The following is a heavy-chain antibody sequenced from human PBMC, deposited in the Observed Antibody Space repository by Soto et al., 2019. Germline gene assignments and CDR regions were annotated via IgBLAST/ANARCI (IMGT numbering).Heavy chain of an antibody. D-gene: IGHD3-22*01. CDR3: AKLREKRITMIFSGAQLLCFDY. CDR1: GFTFSSYA. Sequence: EVQLLESGGGLVQPGGSLRLSCAASGFTFSSYAMSWVRQAPGKGLEWVSAISGSGGSTYYADSVKGRFTISRDNSKNTLYLQMNSLRAEDTAVYYCAKLREKRITMIFSGAQLLCFDYWGQGTLVTVSS. J-gene: IGHJ4*02. V-gene: IGHV3-23*01. CDR2: ISGSGGST.